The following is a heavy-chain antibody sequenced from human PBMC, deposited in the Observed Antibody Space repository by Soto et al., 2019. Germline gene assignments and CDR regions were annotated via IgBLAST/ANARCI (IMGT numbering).Heavy chain of an antibody. J-gene: IGHJ6*02. Sequence: EVQLVQSGAEVKKPGESLRISCKGSGYSFTSYWISWVRQMPGKGLEWMGRIDPSDSYTNYSPSFQGHVTISADKSISTAYLQWSSLKASDTAMYYCARLAMVRGVPTYAMDVWGQGTTVTVSS. CDR2: IDPSDSYT. CDR1: GYSFTSYW. V-gene: IGHV5-10-1*01. CDR3: ARLAMVRGVPTYAMDV. D-gene: IGHD3-10*01.